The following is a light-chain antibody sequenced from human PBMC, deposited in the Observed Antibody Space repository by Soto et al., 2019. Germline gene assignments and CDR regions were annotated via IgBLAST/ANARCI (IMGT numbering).Light chain of an antibody. CDR1: NTDVGDYNY. V-gene: IGLV2-14*01. CDR2: EVT. CDR3: TSYSSGSSLRV. Sequence: QSALTQPASVSGSPGQSITISCTGTNTDVGDYNYVSWYQQHPGKAPKLLIYEVTNRPSGVSDRFSGSKSGNTASLTISGLQAEDEAVYHCTSYSSGSSLRVFGGGTQVTVL. J-gene: IGLJ3*02.